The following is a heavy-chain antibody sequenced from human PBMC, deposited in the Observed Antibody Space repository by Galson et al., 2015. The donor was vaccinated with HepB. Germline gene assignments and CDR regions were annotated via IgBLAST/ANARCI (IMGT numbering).Heavy chain of an antibody. CDR1: GFTFSSYE. CDR3: ARPYCSGGSCYYFDY. V-gene: IGHV3-48*03. J-gene: IGHJ4*02. Sequence: SLRLSCAASGFTFSSYEMNWVRQAPGKGLEWVSYISSSGSTIYYADSVKGRFTISRDNAKNSLYLQMNSLRAEDTAVYYCARPYCSGGSCYYFDYWGQGTLVTVSS. CDR2: ISSSGSTI. D-gene: IGHD2-15*01.